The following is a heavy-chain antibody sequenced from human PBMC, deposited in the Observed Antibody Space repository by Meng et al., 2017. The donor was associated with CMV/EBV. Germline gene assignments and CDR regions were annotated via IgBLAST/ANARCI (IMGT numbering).Heavy chain of an antibody. CDR3: ARWGVIAVAGTDDY. CDR1: GSTFSSSA. CDR2: ITDEGTTT. V-gene: IGHV3-30*04. D-gene: IGHD6-19*01. J-gene: IGHJ4*02. Sequence: GSTFSSSAMRWARQPPGKGRGWVAVITDEGTTTSRAATVDCPFTMSRENSSNPLYWQMNRLRAGVTTAVCCARWGVIAVAGTDDYWGQGTLVTVSS.